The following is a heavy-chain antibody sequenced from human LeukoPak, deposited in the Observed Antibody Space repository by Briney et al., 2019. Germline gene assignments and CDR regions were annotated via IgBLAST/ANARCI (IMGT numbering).Heavy chain of an antibody. Sequence: ASVKVSCKASGYTFTSYDINWVRQATGQGLEWMGWMNPNSGNTGYAQKFQGRVTMTRNTSISTAYMELSSLRSEDTAVYYCAGGYGWGYYDSSGYVDYWGQGTLVTVSS. CDR1: GYTFTSYD. J-gene: IGHJ4*02. CDR2: MNPNSGNT. V-gene: IGHV1-8*01. D-gene: IGHD3-22*01. CDR3: AGGYGWGYYDSSGYVDY.